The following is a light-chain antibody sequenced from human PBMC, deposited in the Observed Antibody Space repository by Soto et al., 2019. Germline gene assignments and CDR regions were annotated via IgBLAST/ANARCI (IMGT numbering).Light chain of an antibody. CDR2: AAS. CDR1: QGISRS. Sequence: NEMTQSLSCVSASVGDRVTISCQASQGISRSLAWYQQKPGKAPKLLIYAASSLQSGVPSRFSGSGLGTDFTLTICSFQPEHSAIYYCPQGDSWPITFGQGTRLEI. J-gene: IGKJ5*01. CDR3: PQGDSWPIT. V-gene: IGKV1D-12*01.